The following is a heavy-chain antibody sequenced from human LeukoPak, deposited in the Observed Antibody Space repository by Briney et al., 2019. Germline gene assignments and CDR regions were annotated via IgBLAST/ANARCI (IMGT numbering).Heavy chain of an antibody. CDR1: GGSISSYY. CDR2: TNDSGST. Sequence: SETLSLTCTVSGGSISSYYWSWIRQPPGKGLEWIGETNDSGSTNYNPSLKSRVTISVDTSKNQFSLKLSSVTAADTAVYYCARGLCRSSHYDFWSGYSCPNWFDPWGHGTLVIDSS. V-gene: IGHV4-34*01. D-gene: IGHD3-3*01. CDR3: ARGLCRSSHYDFWSGYSCPNWFDP. J-gene: IGHJ5*02.